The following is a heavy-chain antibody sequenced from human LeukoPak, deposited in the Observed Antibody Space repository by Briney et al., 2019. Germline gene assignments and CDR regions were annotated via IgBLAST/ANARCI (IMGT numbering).Heavy chain of an antibody. CDR2: ISYDGSNK. Sequence: GGSLRLSCAASGFTFSSYAMHWVRQAPGKGLEWVAVISYDGSNKYYADSVKGRFTISRDNSKNTLYLQMNSLRAEDTAVYYCAKDAYRGSYSLHAFDIWGQGTMVTVSS. CDR3: AKDAYRGSYSLHAFDI. D-gene: IGHD1-26*01. V-gene: IGHV3-30-3*01. J-gene: IGHJ3*02. CDR1: GFTFSSYA.